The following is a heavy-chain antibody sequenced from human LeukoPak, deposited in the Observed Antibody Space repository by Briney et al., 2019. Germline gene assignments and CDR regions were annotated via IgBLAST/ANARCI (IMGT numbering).Heavy chain of an antibody. CDR3: ARDVGVAVAGTGQYFQH. CDR2: ISAYNGNT. Sequence: ASVKLSCKASGYTFSSYEINWVRQATGQGLEWMGWISAYNGNTNYAQKLQGRVTMTTDTSTSTAYMELRSLRSDDTAVYYCARDVGVAVAGTGQYFQHWGQGTLVAVSS. J-gene: IGHJ1*01. CDR1: GYTFSSYE. D-gene: IGHD6-19*01. V-gene: IGHV1-18*01.